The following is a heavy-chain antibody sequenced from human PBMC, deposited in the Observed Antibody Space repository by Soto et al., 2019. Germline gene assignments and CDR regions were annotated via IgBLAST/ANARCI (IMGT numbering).Heavy chain of an antibody. CDR2: IIPIFGTA. D-gene: IGHD2-21*01. Sequence: SVKVSCKASGGTFSSYAISWVRQAPGQGLEWMGGIIPIFGTANYAQKFQGRVTITADESTSTAYMELSSLRSEDTAVYYCARNQLLHPYYYYYGMDVWGQGTTVTVSS. CDR3: ARNQLLHPYYYYYGMDV. CDR1: GGTFSSYA. J-gene: IGHJ6*02. V-gene: IGHV1-69*13.